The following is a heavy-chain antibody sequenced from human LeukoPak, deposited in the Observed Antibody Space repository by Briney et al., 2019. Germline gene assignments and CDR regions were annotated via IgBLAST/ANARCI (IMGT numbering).Heavy chain of an antibody. CDR1: GFTLSSYR. J-gene: IGHJ3*02. V-gene: IGHV3-48*02. D-gene: IGHD4-17*01. Sequence: PGGSLRLSCAASGFTLSSYRMTWVRQAPGKGLEWVSYISSGSSTIYYADSVKGRFTISRDNAKNSLYLQMNSLRDEDTAVYYCARSDYGDVRDAFDIWGQGTMVTVSS. CDR2: ISSGSSTI. CDR3: ARSDYGDVRDAFDI.